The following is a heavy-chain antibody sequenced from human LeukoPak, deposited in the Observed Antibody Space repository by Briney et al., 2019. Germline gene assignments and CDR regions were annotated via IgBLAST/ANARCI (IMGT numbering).Heavy chain of an antibody. CDR3: ARRAPYYDFWSGLGDSYYFDY. CDR1: GGSISSSNW. Sequence: SETLSLTCAVSGGSISSSNWWSWVRQPPGKGLEWIGYIYYSGSTNYNPSLKSRVTISVDTSKNQFSLKLSSVTAADTAVYYCARRAPYYDFWSGLGDSYYFDYWGQGTLVTVSS. CDR2: IYYSGST. D-gene: IGHD3-3*01. V-gene: IGHV4-4*02. J-gene: IGHJ4*02.